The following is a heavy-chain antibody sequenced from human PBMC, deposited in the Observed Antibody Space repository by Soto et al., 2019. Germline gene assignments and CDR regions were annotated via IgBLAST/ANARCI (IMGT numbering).Heavy chain of an antibody. D-gene: IGHD1-26*01. CDR3: ASGIVGATHGY. Sequence: ASVKVSCTASGFTFTSSAVQWVRQARGQRLEWIGWIVVGSGKTNYAPKFQGTVTITAAQSTATAYRELSSRRSEDTAVYYWASGIVGATHGYWGQGALVTV. CDR1: GFTFTSSA. CDR2: IVVGSGKT. V-gene: IGHV1-58*01. J-gene: IGHJ4*02.